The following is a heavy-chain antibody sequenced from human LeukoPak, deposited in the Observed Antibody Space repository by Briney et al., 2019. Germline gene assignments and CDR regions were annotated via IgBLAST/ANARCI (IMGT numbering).Heavy chain of an antibody. CDR2: IYTSGST. V-gene: IGHV4-4*07. CDR3: ARSTISDNYYYYYYMDV. D-gene: IGHD5/OR15-5a*01. Sequence: SETLSLTCTVSGGSISSYYWSWIRQPAGKGLEWIGRIYTSGSTNYNPSLKSRVTISVDTSKNQFSLKLSSVTAADTAVYYCARSTISDNYYYYYYMDVWGKGTTVTVSS. J-gene: IGHJ6*03. CDR1: GGSISSYY.